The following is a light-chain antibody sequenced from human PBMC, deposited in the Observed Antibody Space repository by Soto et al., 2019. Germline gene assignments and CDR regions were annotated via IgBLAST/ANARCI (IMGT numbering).Light chain of an antibody. CDR1: QAIRND. CDR2: AAS. Sequence: AIQMTQSPSSLFTSVGDRVTISCRASQAIRNDLGWYQQKPGKAPKLLISAASSLQSGVPSRFSGSGSGTDFTLTISSLQPEDFASYYGLQDYSYPRTFGQGTKVEIK. J-gene: IGKJ2*02. V-gene: IGKV1-6*01. CDR3: LQDYSYPRT.